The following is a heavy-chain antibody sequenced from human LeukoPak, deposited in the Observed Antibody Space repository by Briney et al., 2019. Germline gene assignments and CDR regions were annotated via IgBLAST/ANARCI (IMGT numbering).Heavy chain of an antibody. CDR3: AKPGCGGVIVIPLFDY. CDR2: ISGSGGST. J-gene: IGHJ4*02. D-gene: IGHD3-16*02. V-gene: IGHV3-23*01. CDR1: GFTFSSYA. Sequence: GGSLRLSCAASGFTFSSYAMSWVRQAPGKGLEWVSAISGSGGSTYYADSVKGRFTISRDNSKNTLYLQMNSLRAEDTAVYYCAKPGCGGVIVIPLFDYWGQGTLVTVSS.